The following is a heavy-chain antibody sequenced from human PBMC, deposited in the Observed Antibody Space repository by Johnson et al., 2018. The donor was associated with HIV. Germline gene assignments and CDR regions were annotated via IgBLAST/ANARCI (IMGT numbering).Heavy chain of an antibody. Sequence: VQLVESGGGLVQPGGSLRLSCAASGFTFSSYWMSWVRQAPGKGLEWVANIKQDGSEKYYVDSVKGLFTISRDNAKNSLYLQMNSLRAEDTAVYYCAREYYGSGSDAFDIWGQGTMVTVSS. D-gene: IGHD3-10*01. CDR3: AREYYGSGSDAFDI. CDR2: IKQDGSEK. CDR1: GFTFSSYW. V-gene: IGHV3-7*01. J-gene: IGHJ3*02.